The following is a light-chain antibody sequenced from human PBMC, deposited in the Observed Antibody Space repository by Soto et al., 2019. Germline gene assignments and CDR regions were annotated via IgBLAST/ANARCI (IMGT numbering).Light chain of an antibody. V-gene: IGKV1-9*01. Sequence: EIQLTQSPSFLSASVGDRVTITCRASQGISSNLARYQQKPGKAHKILIYAANTLQSGVQSRFSGSGSGTEFTLTIRSLQPEDFATYYCKQFNSYPTTIGQGTRLEIK. CDR3: KQFNSYPTT. J-gene: IGKJ5*01. CDR2: AAN. CDR1: QGISSN.